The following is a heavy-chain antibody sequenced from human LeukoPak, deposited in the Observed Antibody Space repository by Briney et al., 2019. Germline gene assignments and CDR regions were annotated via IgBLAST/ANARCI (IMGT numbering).Heavy chain of an antibody. CDR2: ISSSGTST. J-gene: IGHJ4*02. CDR3: AKDGYSSNWSTFDY. CDR1: GFTFSSYA. V-gene: IGHV3-23*01. D-gene: IGHD6-13*01. Sequence: GGSLRLSCAASGFTFSSYAMTWVRQAPGQGLEWVSAISSSGTSTYYADSVKGRFTISRDNSKNTLYLQMNSLRAEDTAVYYCAKDGYSSNWSTFDYWAREPWSPSPQ.